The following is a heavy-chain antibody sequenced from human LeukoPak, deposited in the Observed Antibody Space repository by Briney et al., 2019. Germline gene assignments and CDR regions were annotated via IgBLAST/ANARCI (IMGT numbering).Heavy chain of an antibody. Sequence: ASVKVSCKASGYTFSNYYMHWVRQAPGQGLEWMGIINPSGGATTYAQKFQGRVTMTRDTPRSVVYMELSRRRSDDTSVYYCAKSIVRGVITGFDYWGQGTLVTVSS. CDR3: AKSIVRGVITGFDY. D-gene: IGHD3-10*01. CDR1: GYTFSNYY. J-gene: IGHJ4*02. V-gene: IGHV1-46*01. CDR2: INPSGGAT.